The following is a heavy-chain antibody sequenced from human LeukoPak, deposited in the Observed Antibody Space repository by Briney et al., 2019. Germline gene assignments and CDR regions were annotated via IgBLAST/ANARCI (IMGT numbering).Heavy chain of an antibody. Sequence: GGSLRLSSAVYASTFSSYWMHWVRQVPGKGLVWVARINPGGSSITYADSVKGRFTISRDNAKNTLYLQMDSLRAEDTGVYYCARSNQADDYWGQGTLVSVSS. J-gene: IGHJ4*02. V-gene: IGHV3-74*01. D-gene: IGHD1-14*01. CDR2: INPGGSSI. CDR3: ARSNQADDY. CDR1: ASTFSSYW.